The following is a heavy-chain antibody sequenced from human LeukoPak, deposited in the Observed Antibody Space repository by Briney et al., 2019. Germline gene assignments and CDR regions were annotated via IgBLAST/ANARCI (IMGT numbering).Heavy chain of an antibody. CDR2: ISGSGGST. V-gene: IGHV3-23*01. J-gene: IGHJ3*02. CDR1: GLTFSSYG. D-gene: IGHD2-2*01. Sequence: GSLRLSCAASGLTFSSYGMSWVRQAPGKGLEWVSAISGSGGSTYYADSVKGRFTISRDNSKNTLYLQMNSLRAEDTAVYYCAKVGEYQLLLYAFDMWGQGTMVTVSS. CDR3: AKVGEYQLLLYAFDM.